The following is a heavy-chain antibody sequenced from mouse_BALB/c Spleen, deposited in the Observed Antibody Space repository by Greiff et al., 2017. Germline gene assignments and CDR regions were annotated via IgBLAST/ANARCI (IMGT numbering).Heavy chain of an antibody. Sequence: EVKLMESGGGLVKPGGSLKLSCAASGFAFSSYDMSWVRQTPEKRLEWVAYISSGGGSTYYPDTVKGRFTISRDNAKNTLYLQMSSLKSEDTAMYYCARQEGTHYGNYFYAMDYWGQGTSVTVSS. J-gene: IGHJ4*01. CDR3: ARQEGTHYGNYFYAMDY. CDR2: ISSGGGST. D-gene: IGHD2-1*01. V-gene: IGHV5-12-1*01. CDR1: GFAFSSYD.